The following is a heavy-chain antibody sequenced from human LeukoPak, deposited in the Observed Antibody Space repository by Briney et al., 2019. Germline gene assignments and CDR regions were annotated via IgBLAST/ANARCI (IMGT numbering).Heavy chain of an antibody. D-gene: IGHD2-15*01. J-gene: IGHJ3*01. CDR2: IYYSGTT. Sequence: SQTLSLTCTVSGGSISSGDSYWSWIRQLPGKGLEWIGYIYYSGTTYYNPSLKSRLTISVDTSKNQFSLRLSSVTAADTAVYYCARNGYCSGGSCYSNNAFDVWGQGTMATVSS. CDR3: ARNGYCSGGSCYSNNAFDV. CDR1: GGSISSGDSY. V-gene: IGHV4-31*03.